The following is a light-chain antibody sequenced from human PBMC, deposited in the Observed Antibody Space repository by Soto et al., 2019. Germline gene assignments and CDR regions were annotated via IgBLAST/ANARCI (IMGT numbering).Light chain of an antibody. CDR2: DVS. V-gene: IGLV2-14*01. CDR3: SSFTTSSTVG. Sequence: QSVLAQPASVSGAPGPSITISCTGTSSDVGHYNYVAWFQQHTGKVPKLLIYDVSSWTSGIPDRFSGSKSGNTASLTISGLQAEDEADYYCSSFTTSSTVGFGTG. J-gene: IGLJ1*01. CDR1: SSDVGHYNY.